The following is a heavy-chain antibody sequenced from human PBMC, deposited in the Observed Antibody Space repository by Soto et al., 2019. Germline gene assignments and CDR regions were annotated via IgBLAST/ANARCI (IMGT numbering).Heavy chain of an antibody. J-gene: IGHJ4*02. V-gene: IGHV4-59*12. CDR2: IYYSGST. CDR3: ARASITGTFGGFDY. CDR1: GGSISSYY. D-gene: IGHD1-7*01. Sequence: SETLSLTCTVSGGSISSYYWSWIRQPPGKGLEWIGYIYYSGSTNYNPSLKSRVTISVDTSKNQFSLKLSSVTAADTAVYYCARASITGTFGGFDYWGQGTLVTVSS.